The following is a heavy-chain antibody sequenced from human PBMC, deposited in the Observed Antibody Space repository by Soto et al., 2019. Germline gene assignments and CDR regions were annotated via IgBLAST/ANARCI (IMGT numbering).Heavy chain of an antibody. J-gene: IGHJ6*03. CDR3: ARDQERYFDWLPRYYYYYYMDV. D-gene: IGHD3-9*01. Sequence: ASVKVSCKASGYTFTSYGISWVRQAXGQGXXXXXWISAYNGNTNYAQKLQGRVTMTTDTSTSTAYMELRSLRSDDTAVYYCARDQERYFDWLPRYYYYYYMDVWGKGTTVTVSS. V-gene: IGHV1-18*01. CDR1: GYTFTSYG. CDR2: ISAYNGNT.